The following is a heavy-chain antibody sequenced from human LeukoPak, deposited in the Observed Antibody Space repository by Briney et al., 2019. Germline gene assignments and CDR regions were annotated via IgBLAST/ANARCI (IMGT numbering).Heavy chain of an antibody. CDR2: INPSGGST. J-gene: IGHJ6*02. D-gene: IGHD6-19*01. CDR3: ARDQYSSGWYVGYGMDV. V-gene: IGHV1-46*01. CDR1: GYTFTSYY. Sequence: ASVKVSCKASGYTFTSYYMHWVRQAPGQGLEWMGIINPSGGSTSYAQKFQGRATMTRDTSTSTVYMELSSLRSEDTAVYYCARDQYSSGWYVGYGMDVWGQGTTVTVSS.